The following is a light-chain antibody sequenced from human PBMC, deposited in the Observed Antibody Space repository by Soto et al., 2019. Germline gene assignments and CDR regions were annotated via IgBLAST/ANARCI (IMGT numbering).Light chain of an antibody. CDR3: QQRYMTPHT. J-gene: IGKJ2*01. V-gene: IGKV1-39*01. CDR1: QGVSAY. CDR2: AAS. Sequence: DIQMTQSPSSLSAAVGDRVTITFRASQGVSAYLLWYQQRQGTAPKLLIYAASNLLSGVPSRFSGSGSGTKYTLTISSLQPEDFAAYYCQQRYMTPHTLGHGTKRETK.